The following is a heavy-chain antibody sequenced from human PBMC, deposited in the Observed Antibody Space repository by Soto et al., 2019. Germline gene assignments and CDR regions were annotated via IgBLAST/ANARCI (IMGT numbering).Heavy chain of an antibody. J-gene: IGHJ4*02. D-gene: IGHD2-15*01. CDR3: ARGVDCSGGSCYRSPYFDY. V-gene: IGHV1-69*06. CDR2: IIPIFGTA. CDR1: GGTFSSYA. Sequence: GASVKVSCKASGGTFSSYAISWLRQSPGQGLEWMGGIIPIFGTANYAQRFQGRVTITADKSTSTAYMELSSLRSEDTAVYYCARGVDCSGGSCYRSPYFDYWGQGTLVTVSS.